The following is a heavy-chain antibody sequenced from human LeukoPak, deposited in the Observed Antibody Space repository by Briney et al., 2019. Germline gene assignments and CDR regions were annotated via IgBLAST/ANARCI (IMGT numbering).Heavy chain of an antibody. Sequence: SQTLSLTCAISGDSVSSNRVTWNWIRQSPSRGLEWLGRTYYRSTWYNDYAVSVRGRITVNPNTSKNQFSLHLNSVTPEDTAVYYCARRLTQYDCFDPWGQGILVTVSS. CDR2: TYYRSTWYN. D-gene: IGHD2-2*01. CDR3: ARRLTQYDCFDP. J-gene: IGHJ5*02. V-gene: IGHV6-1*01. CDR1: GDSVSSNRVT.